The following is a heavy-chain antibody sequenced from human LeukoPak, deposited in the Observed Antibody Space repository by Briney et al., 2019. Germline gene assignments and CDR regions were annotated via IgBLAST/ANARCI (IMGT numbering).Heavy chain of an antibody. CDR2: ISPSTSSI. V-gene: IGHV3-48*01. Sequence: GGSLRLSCAASGFTFSGYSMNWVRQAPGKGLEWVSYISPSTSSIYYADSVKGRFTISRDNAKNSLYLQMNSLRAEDTAVYYCARHLFLDVWGQGTTVTVSS. CDR1: GFTFSGYS. J-gene: IGHJ6*02. D-gene: IGHD2/OR15-2a*01. CDR3: ARHLFLDV.